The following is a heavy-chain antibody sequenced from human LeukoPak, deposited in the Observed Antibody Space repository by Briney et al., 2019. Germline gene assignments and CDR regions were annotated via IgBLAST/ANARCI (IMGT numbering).Heavy chain of an antibody. V-gene: IGHV3-23*01. J-gene: IGHJ4*02. CDR1: GFTFNNFA. Sequence: GGSLRLSCAASGFTFNNFAMNWVRQAPGKGLEWVSSVNFRGTISYYADSVKGRFTISRDNSKNTLFLQMDSLRAEDAAIYYCAKGERGIDYWGQGTLVTVSS. CDR3: AKGERGIDY. CDR2: VNFRGTIS. D-gene: IGHD7-27*01.